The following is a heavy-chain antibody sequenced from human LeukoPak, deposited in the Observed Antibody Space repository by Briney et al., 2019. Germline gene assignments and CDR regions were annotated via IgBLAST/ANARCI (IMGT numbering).Heavy chain of an antibody. Sequence: ASVKVSCKASGYTFTGYYLHWVRQAPGLGLEWMGWINPNSGGTNYAQKFQGRVIMTRDTSISTIYMEPSRLRSDDTAVYYCARVVSDDAFDLWGQGTMVTVSS. CDR2: INPNSGGT. CDR3: ARVVSDDAFDL. CDR1: GYTFTGYY. J-gene: IGHJ3*01. V-gene: IGHV1-2*02. D-gene: IGHD3-16*01.